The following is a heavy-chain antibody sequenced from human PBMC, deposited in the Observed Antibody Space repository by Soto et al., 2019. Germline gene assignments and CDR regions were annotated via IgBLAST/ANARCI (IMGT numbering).Heavy chain of an antibody. J-gene: IGHJ6*02. D-gene: IGHD3-9*01. CDR2: INPSGGRT. CDR1: GYTFTGYY. V-gene: IGHV1-46*01. Sequence: QVQLEQSGAEVKKPGASVKVSCKASGYTFTGYYVHWVRQAPGQGLEWLGIINPSGGRTSYAQTLQGRITVTRDTSTSTVYMPLSSLRSEDTAVYYCARENGDYDILTDYYPYYYYGMDVWGQGTTVTVSS. CDR3: ARENGDYDILTDYYPYYYYGMDV.